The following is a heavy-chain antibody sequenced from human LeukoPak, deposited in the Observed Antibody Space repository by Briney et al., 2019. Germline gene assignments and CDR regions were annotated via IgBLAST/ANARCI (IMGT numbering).Heavy chain of an antibody. Sequence: GGSLRLSCAASGFTFSSCAMHWVRRAPGKGLEWVAVISYRGSNGGSDKHYADSVKGRFTISRDNSKNTLYLQMNSLRPEDTALYYCAGQYYDIVTGYRPLDYWGQGALVTVSS. D-gene: IGHD3-9*01. CDR2: ISYRGSNGGSDK. CDR3: AGQYYDIVTGYRPLDY. CDR1: GFTFSSCA. V-gene: IGHV3-30-3*01. J-gene: IGHJ4*02.